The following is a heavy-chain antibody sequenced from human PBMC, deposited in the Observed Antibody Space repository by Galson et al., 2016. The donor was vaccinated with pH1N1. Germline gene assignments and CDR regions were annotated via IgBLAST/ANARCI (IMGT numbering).Heavy chain of an antibody. CDR1: GIAFNTYA. Sequence: SLRLSCAASGIAFNTYAMTWVRQAPGKGLECVSSISGDGTSTHYAASVKGRFAISRDNSKSTLYLQMNGLRAEDTALYYCAKENSLWEVNYFDYWGQGTLVTVSS. CDR3: AKENSLWEVNYFDY. CDR2: ISGDGTST. J-gene: IGHJ4*02. V-gene: IGHV3-23*01. D-gene: IGHD1-26*01.